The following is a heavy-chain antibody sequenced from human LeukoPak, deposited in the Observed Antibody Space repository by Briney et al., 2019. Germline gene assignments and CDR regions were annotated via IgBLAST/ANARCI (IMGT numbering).Heavy chain of an antibody. D-gene: IGHD3-22*01. V-gene: IGHV4-34*01. CDR1: GGSFSGYY. CDR2: INHSGST. CDR3: ARGLENYYDSSGQTPYYFDY. Sequence: PSETLSLTCAVYGGSFSGYYWSWIRQPPGKGLEWIGEINHSGSTNYNPSLKSRVTISVDTSKNQFSLKLSSVTAADTAVYYCARGLENYYDSSGQTPYYFDYWGQGTLVTVSS. J-gene: IGHJ4*02.